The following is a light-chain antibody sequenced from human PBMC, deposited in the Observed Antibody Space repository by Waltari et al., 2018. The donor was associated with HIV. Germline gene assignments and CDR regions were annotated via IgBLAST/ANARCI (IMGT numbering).Light chain of an antibody. CDR1: QSIGKY. J-gene: IGKJ2*04. CDR3: QQSYRIPRS. V-gene: IGKV1-39*01. Sequence: DIQMTQSRSSLSASVGDRVTITCRASQSIGKYLNWYQQKPGKAPNLLIHAASTLQGGVPSRFSGSGSVTDFTLTIGSLQPEDFATYYCQQSYRIPRSFGQGTKLEIK. CDR2: AAS.